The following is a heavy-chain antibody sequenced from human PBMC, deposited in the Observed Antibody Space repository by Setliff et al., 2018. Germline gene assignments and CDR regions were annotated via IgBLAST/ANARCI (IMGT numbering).Heavy chain of an antibody. CDR3: ARDSRGNPPNYMDV. J-gene: IGHJ6*03. V-gene: IGHV4-4*07. CDR1: GGSISSYY. Sequence: SETLSLTCTVSGGSISSYYWSWIRQPAGKGLEWIGRIYTSGSTNYNPSLKSRVTMSVDTSKNQFSLKQSSVTAADTAVYYCARDSRGNPPNYMDVWGKGTTVTVSS. CDR2: IYTSGST.